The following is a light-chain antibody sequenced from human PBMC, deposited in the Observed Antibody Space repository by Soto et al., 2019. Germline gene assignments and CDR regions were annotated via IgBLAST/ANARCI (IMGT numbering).Light chain of an antibody. Sequence: LSLSQGERATLSCRAIQSVSNNYLALYQQKPFQAPRLLIYDASTRATVIPARFSGSGSGTEFTLTISSLQSEDFAVYYCQQYNDLPPNTSGERTLLE. CDR2: DAS. CDR1: QSVSNN. J-gene: IGKJ5*01. V-gene: IGKV3-15*01. CDR3: QQYNDLPPNT.